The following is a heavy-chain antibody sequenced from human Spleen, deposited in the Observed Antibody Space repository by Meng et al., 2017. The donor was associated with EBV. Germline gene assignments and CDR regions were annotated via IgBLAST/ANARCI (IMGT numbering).Heavy chain of an antibody. CDR3: VREVRSGSYFNDY. Sequence: QVQLPESGPGLVKSSETLSLTCTVSVASVSSNTYYWSWIRQPPGKRLEWIGNIYYSGDTKYNPSLESRVTISLHTSKNQFSLRLTSVTAADTAVYYCVREVRSGSYFNDYWGQGTLVTVSS. V-gene: IGHV4-61*01. J-gene: IGHJ4*02. D-gene: IGHD1-26*01. CDR1: VASVSSNTYY. CDR2: IYYSGDT.